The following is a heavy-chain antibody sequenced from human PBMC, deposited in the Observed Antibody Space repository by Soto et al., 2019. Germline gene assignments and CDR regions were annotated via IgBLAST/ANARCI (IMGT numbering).Heavy chain of an antibody. CDR2: IYHSGST. V-gene: IGHV4-30-2*01. Sequence: SETLSLTCAVSGGSISSGGYSWSWIRQPPGKGLEWIGYIYHSGSTYYNPSLKSRVTISVDRSKNQFSLKLSSVTAADTAVYYCARAGGNYYDSSGYYYDLVADYWGQGTLVTVSS. D-gene: IGHD3-22*01. CDR1: GGSISSGGYS. CDR3: ARAGGNYYDSSGYYYDLVADY. J-gene: IGHJ4*02.